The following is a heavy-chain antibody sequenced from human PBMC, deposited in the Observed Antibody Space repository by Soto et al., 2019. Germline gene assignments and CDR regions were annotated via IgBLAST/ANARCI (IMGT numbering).Heavy chain of an antibody. J-gene: IGHJ4*02. Sequence: QLQLVQSGAEVREPGSSVKVSCKASGGTFSSYTVIWVRQAPGQGLEWMGGITPTLNIAKYAEKFQGRVTITADESTSTANIHLSSLRSEDTAGYFCARGYYSGSNPSSFDYWGQGTLVAVSS. V-gene: IGHV1-69*01. CDR3: ARGYYSGSNPSSFDY. D-gene: IGHD1-26*01. CDR2: ITPTLNIA. CDR1: GGTFSSYT.